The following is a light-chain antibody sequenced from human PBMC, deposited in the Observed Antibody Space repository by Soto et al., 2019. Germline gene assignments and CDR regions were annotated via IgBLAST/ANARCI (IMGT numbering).Light chain of an antibody. V-gene: IGKV1-33*01. CDR2: DAS. CDR1: QSISSY. Sequence: DIQMTQSPSSLSASVGDRVTITCRASQSISSYLNWYQQKPGEAPKVLIYDASKLETGVPSRFSGSGSGTDFTLTISSLQPEDIATYHCQQFGSLPFTFGQGTKLEIK. CDR3: QQFGSLPFT. J-gene: IGKJ2*01.